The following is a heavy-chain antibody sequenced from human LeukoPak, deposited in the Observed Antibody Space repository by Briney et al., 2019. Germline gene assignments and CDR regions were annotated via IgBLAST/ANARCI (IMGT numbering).Heavy chain of an antibody. Sequence: SETLSLTCTVSGGSIGSSSYYWGWIRQSPGKGLEWIGSIFYSETYYNPSLQSRVAVSVDTSKSQFSLKLSSVTAADTAVYYCAILNPQSYYDRRGTFDIWGQGTMVAVSS. CDR3: AILNPQSYYDRRGTFDI. J-gene: IGHJ3*02. D-gene: IGHD3-22*01. V-gene: IGHV4-39*07. CDR1: GGSIGSSSYY. CDR2: IFYSET.